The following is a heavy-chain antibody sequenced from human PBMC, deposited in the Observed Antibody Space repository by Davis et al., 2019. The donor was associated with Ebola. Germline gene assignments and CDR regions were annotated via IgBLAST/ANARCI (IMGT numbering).Heavy chain of an antibody. J-gene: IGHJ6*02. V-gene: IGHV3-11*01. D-gene: IGHD1-1*01. CDR1: GFTFSDYS. CDR2: LSVRDETV. Sequence: PGGSLRLSCVASGFTFSDYSMNWIRQAPGKGLEWLSYLSVRDETVYYADSVKGRFTTSRDNTKKSLFLQMNSLRVEDTAVYYCATDLEPRNFHYRDMDVWGQGTTVTVSS. CDR3: ATDLEPRNFHYRDMDV.